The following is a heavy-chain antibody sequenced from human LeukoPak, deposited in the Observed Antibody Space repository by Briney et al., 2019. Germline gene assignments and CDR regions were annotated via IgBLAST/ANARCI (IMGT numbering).Heavy chain of an antibody. J-gene: IGHJ4*02. CDR2: ISTDGGST. CDR1: GFTFSSYA. V-gene: IGHV3-64D*06. CDR3: VKRGRQGDYAYDY. Sequence: PGGSLRLSCSASGFTFSSYAMHWVRQAPGKGLEYVSSISTDGGSTYYADSVKGRFTISRDNPKNTLYLQMSSLRGEDTAVYYCVKRGRQGDYAYDYWGQGALVTVSS. D-gene: IGHD4-17*01.